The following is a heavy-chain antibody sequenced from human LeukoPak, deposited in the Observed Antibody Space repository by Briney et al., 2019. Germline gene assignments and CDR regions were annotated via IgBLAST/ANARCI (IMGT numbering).Heavy chain of an antibody. D-gene: IGHD3-22*01. Sequence: PSETLSLTCPVSGGSISSYYWSWIRQPAGKGLEWIGRIYTSGSTNYNPSLKGRVTMSVDTSKNQFSLKLSSVTAADTAVYYCARAEYDSRQSWFDPRGQGTLVTVSS. CDR2: IYTSGST. V-gene: IGHV4-4*07. J-gene: IGHJ5*02. CDR1: GGSISSYY. CDR3: ARAEYDSRQSWFDP.